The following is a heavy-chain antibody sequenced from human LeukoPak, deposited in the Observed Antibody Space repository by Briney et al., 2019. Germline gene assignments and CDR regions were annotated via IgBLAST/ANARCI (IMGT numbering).Heavy chain of an antibody. CDR3: ARLYGDYYFDY. CDR1: GGSISSTTYY. J-gene: IGHJ4*02. CDR2: IYYSGST. Sequence: SETLSPTCTVSGGSISSTTYYWGCIRQPPGKGLEWIGSIYYSGSTYYNPSLKSRVTMSVDTSKNQFSLNLSSVTAADTAVYYCARLYGDYYFDYWGQGTLVTVSS. D-gene: IGHD4-17*01. V-gene: IGHV4-39*01.